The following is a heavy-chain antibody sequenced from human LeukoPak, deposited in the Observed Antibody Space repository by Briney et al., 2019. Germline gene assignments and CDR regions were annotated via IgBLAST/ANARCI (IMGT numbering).Heavy chain of an antibody. V-gene: IGHV4-59*01. Sequence: ETLSLTCTVSGGSLSNNYWSWIRQPPGKGLEWIGYIYYSGSTSYNPSLNSRLTISVDTSKNQLSLKLNSVTAADTAVYYCARGGWSLDYWGQGTQAIVSS. J-gene: IGHJ4*02. CDR1: GGSLSNNY. CDR3: ARGGWSLDY. CDR2: IYYSGST. D-gene: IGHD2-15*01.